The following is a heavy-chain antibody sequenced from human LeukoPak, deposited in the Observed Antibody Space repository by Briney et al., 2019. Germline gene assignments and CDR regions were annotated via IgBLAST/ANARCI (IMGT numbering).Heavy chain of an antibody. CDR2: IYVGGNT. Sequence: GGSLTLSCAASGFTVSSNFMNWVRQAPGKGLEWVSIIYVGGNTNYAVSVKGRFTISRDNSNNTLFLQMNSLRAEDTAVYYCSKDDRYSGYDENWFDPWGQGTLVTVSS. D-gene: IGHD5-12*01. V-gene: IGHV3-53*01. CDR1: GFTVSSNF. J-gene: IGHJ5*02. CDR3: SKDDRYSGYDENWFDP.